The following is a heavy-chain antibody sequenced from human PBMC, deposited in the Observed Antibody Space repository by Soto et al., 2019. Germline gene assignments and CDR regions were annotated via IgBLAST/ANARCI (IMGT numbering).Heavy chain of an antibody. CDR1: GGSISSSSYY. CDR2: IYYSGST. V-gene: IGHV4-39*01. J-gene: IGHJ5*02. D-gene: IGHD3-10*01. Sequence: SETLSLTCTVSGGSISSSSYYWGWIRQPPGKGLEWIGSIYYSGSTYYNPSLKSRVTISVDTSKNQFSLKLSSVTAADTAVYYCASARGVTVNWFDPWGQGTLVTVSS. CDR3: ASARGVTVNWFDP.